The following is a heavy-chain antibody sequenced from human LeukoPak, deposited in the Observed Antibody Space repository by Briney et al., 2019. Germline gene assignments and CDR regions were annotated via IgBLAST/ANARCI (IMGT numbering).Heavy chain of an antibody. D-gene: IGHD6-19*01. J-gene: IGHJ4*02. Sequence: PGGSLRLSCAASGFTFDDYAMHWVRQAPGKGLEWVSAISGSGGSTYYADSVKGRFTISRDNSKNTLYLQMNSLRAEDTAVYYCAKDYSSGWYLDYWGQGTLVTVSS. CDR1: GFTFDDYA. CDR3: AKDYSSGWYLDY. CDR2: ISGSGGST. V-gene: IGHV3-23*01.